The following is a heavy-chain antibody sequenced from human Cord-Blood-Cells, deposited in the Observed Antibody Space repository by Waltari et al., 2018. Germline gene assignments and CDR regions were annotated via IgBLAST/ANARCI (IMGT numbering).Heavy chain of an antibody. V-gene: IGHV4-34*01. CDR3: ARHGGGSSWFDL. CDR1: GGSFSGYY. D-gene: IGHD6-13*01. Sequence: QVQLQQWGAGLLKPSETLSLTCAVYGGSFSGYYWSWIRQPPGKGLEWIGEINHSGSTNYNPSLKSRVTISVDTSKNQFSLKLSSVTAADTAVYYCARHGGGSSWFDLWGRGTLVTVSS. J-gene: IGHJ2*01. CDR2: INHSGST.